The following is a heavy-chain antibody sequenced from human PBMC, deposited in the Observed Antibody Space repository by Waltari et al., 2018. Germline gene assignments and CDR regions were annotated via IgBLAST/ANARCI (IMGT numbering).Heavy chain of an antibody. Sequence: EVQVVESGGGSVQPGRSLRLSCLASGFTFDDYSMHWVRQPPGQGLEWVSGISWNSGSIDSADSVKGRFAISRDNTKNSLFLEMSSLRIEDTAFYYCVKSQSSTLNDYTNNFDHWGQGTLVTVSS. CDR1: GFTFDDYS. V-gene: IGHV3-9*01. CDR2: ISWNSGSI. CDR3: VKSQSSTLNDYTNNFDH. D-gene: IGHD3-16*01. J-gene: IGHJ4*02.